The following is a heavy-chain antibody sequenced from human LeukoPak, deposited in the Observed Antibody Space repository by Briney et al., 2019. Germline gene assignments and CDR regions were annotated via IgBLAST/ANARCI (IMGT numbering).Heavy chain of an antibody. Sequence: SGGSLRLSCAGSGFTFSNYSFHWIRQAPGKGLQYVSVISGDGARPFHAESVKGRFTISRDISKNTLYLQMNSLRVEDTAVYYCAREDYMDVWGKGTTVIVTS. CDR2: ISGDGARP. CDR1: GFTFSNYS. J-gene: IGHJ6*03. V-gene: IGHV3-64*02. CDR3: AREDYMDV.